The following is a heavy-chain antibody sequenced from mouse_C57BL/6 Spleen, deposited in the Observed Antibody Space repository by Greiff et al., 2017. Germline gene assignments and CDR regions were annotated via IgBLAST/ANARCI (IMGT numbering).Heavy chain of an antibody. Sequence: VQLQESGPELVKPGASVKLSCKASGYTFTSYDINWVKQRPGQGLEWIGWIYPRDGSTTYNEKFKGKATLTVDTSSSTAYMELHSLTSEDSAVYFCARSLITTVVAYYYAMDYWGQGTSVTVSS. CDR3: ARSLITTVVAYYYAMDY. J-gene: IGHJ4*01. V-gene: IGHV1-85*01. D-gene: IGHD1-1*01. CDR2: IYPRDGST. CDR1: GYTFTSYD.